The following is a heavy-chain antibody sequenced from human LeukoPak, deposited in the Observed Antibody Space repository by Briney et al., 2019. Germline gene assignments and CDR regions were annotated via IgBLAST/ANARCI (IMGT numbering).Heavy chain of an antibody. V-gene: IGHV4-38-2*01. J-gene: IGHJ5*02. D-gene: IGHD6-6*01. CDR1: GYSISSGYY. CDR3: ARLAARREWFDP. CDR2: IYYSGST. Sequence: KSSETLSLTCAVSGYSISSGYYWGWIRQPPGKGLEWIGSIYYSGSTYYNPSLKSRVTISVDTSKNQFSLKLSSVTAADTAVYYCARLAARREWFDPWGQGTLVTVSS.